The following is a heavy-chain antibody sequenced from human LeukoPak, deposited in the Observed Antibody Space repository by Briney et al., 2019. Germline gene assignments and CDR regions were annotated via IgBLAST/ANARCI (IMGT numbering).Heavy chain of an antibody. CDR2: INHSGST. Sequence: PSETLSLTCAVYGGSFSGYYWSWIRQPPGKGLEWIGEINHSGSTNYNPSLKSRVTISVDTSKNQFSLKLSSVTAADTAVYYCASGGIAAADTWGQGTLVTVSS. D-gene: IGHD6-13*01. J-gene: IGHJ5*02. CDR3: ASGGIAAADT. CDR1: GGSFSGYY. V-gene: IGHV4-34*01.